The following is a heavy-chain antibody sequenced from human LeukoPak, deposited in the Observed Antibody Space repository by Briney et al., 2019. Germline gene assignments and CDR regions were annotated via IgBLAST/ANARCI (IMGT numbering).Heavy chain of an antibody. CDR3: ARENTGSYREFDY. D-gene: IGHD1-26*01. V-gene: IGHV4-4*07. CDR2: IYSGGST. J-gene: IGHJ4*02. CDR1: GGSISSYY. Sequence: PSETLSLTCAVSGGSISSYYWSWIRQPAGKGLEWIGRIYSGGSTNYNPSLKSRVTMSVDSSNNQFSLKLSSVTAADTAVFYCARENTGSYREFDYWGQGTLVTVSS.